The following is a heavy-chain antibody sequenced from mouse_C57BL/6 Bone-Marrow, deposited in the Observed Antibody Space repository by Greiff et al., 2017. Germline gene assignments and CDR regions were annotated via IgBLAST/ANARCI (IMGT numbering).Heavy chain of an antibody. J-gene: IGHJ4*01. CDR3: AKEEDSYGSSYEYYAMDY. V-gene: IGHV2-3*01. D-gene: IGHD1-1*01. CDR2: IWGDGST. Sequence: VMLVESGPGLVAPSQSLSITCTVSGFSLTSYGVSWVRQPPGKGLEWLGVIWGDGSTNYHSALISRLSISKDNSKSQVFLTLNSLQTNDTATYYCAKEEDSYGSSYEYYAMDYWGQGTSVTVSS. CDR1: GFSLTSYG.